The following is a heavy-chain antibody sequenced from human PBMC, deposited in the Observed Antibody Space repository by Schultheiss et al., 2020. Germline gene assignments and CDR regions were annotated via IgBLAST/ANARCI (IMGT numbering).Heavy chain of an antibody. Sequence: GWSLRLSCAASGFTFSSYGMHWVRQAPGKGLEWVAVISYDGSNKYYADSVKGRFTISRDNSKNTLYLQMNSLRAEDTAVYYCAKDELQAPTSNYYYYYYMDVWGKGTTVTVSS. CDR1: GFTFSSYG. CDR3: AKDELQAPTSNYYYYYYMDV. J-gene: IGHJ6*03. D-gene: IGHD1-7*01. CDR2: ISYDGSNK. V-gene: IGHV3-30*18.